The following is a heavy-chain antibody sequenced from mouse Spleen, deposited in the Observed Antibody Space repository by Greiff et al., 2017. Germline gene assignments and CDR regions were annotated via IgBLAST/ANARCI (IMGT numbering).Heavy chain of an antibody. J-gene: IGHJ2*01. CDR2: IDPSDSYT. V-gene: IGHV1-69*01. Sequence: VQLQQPGAELVMPGASVKLSCKASGYTFTSYWMHWVKQRPGQGLEWIGEIDPSDSYTNYNQKFKGKATLTVDKSSSTAYMQLSSLTSEDSAVYYCARSPLHYFDYWGQGTTLTVSS. CDR3: ARSPLHYFDY. CDR1: GYTFTSYW.